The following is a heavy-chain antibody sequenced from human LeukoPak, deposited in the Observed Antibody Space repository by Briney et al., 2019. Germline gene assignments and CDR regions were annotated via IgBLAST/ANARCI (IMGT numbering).Heavy chain of an antibody. Sequence: GGSLRLSCAASRFAFSTYWMSWVRQAPGKGLEWVANINEDGSEKYYVDSVKGRFTIYRDNAKNSLYLQMNRLRAEDTAVYYCASDSPSSSRFYHYYGLDVWGQGTTVTVSS. D-gene: IGHD6-6*01. CDR2: INEDGSEK. CDR1: RFAFSTYW. CDR3: ASDSPSSSRFYHYYGLDV. J-gene: IGHJ6*02. V-gene: IGHV3-7*05.